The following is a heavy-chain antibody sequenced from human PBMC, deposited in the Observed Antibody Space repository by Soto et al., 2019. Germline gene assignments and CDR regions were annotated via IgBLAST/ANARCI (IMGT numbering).Heavy chain of an antibody. Sequence: EVQLLESGGGLVQPGGSLRLSCAASGFIFNNYAMSWVRRAPGKGLEWVSAISGTFGTYYPDSVKGRFTISRDNSKNTLYLQMYSLRVEDTAVYYCAKVQEGIAAAYYFDYWGQGIRVTVSS. CDR1: GFIFNNYA. CDR3: AKVQEGIAAAYYFDY. CDR2: ISGTFGT. D-gene: IGHD3-9*01. V-gene: IGHV3-23*01. J-gene: IGHJ4*02.